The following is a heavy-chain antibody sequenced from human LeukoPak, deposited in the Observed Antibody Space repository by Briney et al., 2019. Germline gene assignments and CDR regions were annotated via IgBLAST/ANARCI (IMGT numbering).Heavy chain of an antibody. CDR2: IIPIFGTA. Sequence: SVKVSCKASGGTFSSYAISWVRQAPGQGLEWMGGIIPIFGTANYAQKFQGRVTITANESTSTAYMELSSLRSEDTAVYYCARDSDDYGDYFWFDPWGQGTLVTVSS. J-gene: IGHJ5*02. CDR1: GGTFSSYA. V-gene: IGHV1-69*01. D-gene: IGHD4-17*01. CDR3: ARDSDDYGDYFWFDP.